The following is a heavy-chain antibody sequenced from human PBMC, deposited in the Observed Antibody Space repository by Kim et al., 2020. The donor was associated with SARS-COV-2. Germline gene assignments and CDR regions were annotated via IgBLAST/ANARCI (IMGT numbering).Heavy chain of an antibody. CDR3: AKELGSGSYYTPFDY. Sequence: LSLTCAASGFTFSSYAMSWVRQAPGKGLEWVSVIYSGGSSTYYADSVKGRFTISRDNSKNTLYLQMNSLRAEDTAVYYCAKELGSGSYYTPFDYWGQGTLVTVSS. D-gene: IGHD3-10*01. J-gene: IGHJ4*02. CDR1: GFTFSSYA. CDR2: IYSGGSST. V-gene: IGHV3-23*03.